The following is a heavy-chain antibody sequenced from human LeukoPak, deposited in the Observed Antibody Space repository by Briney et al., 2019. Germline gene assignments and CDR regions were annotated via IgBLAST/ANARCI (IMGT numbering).Heavy chain of an antibody. J-gene: IGHJ4*02. CDR3: ARGMTYYYGSGKFDY. CDR1: GFTFSDYW. CDR2: TNTDGSST. V-gene: IGHV3-74*01. D-gene: IGHD3-10*01. Sequence: GGSLRLSCTASGFTFSDYWMHWVRHAPGKELVWVSRTNTDGSSTTYADSVKGRFTISRDNAKNTVYLEMNSLRAEDTAVYYCARGMTYYYGSGKFDYWGQGSLVTVSS.